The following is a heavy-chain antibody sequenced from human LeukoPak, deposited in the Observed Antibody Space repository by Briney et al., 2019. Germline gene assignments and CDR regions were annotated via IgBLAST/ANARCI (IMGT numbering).Heavy chain of an antibody. CDR1: GFPFSKYA. CDR2: ISGSGGST. J-gene: IGHJ3*02. Sequence: GGSLRLSCAASGFPFSKYAMSWVRQAPGKGLESVSGISGSGGSTYYADSVKGRFTISRDNSKNTLYVQMNSLRAEDTAIYYCAKVVDAFDIWGLATLVTVSS. V-gene: IGHV3-23*01. CDR3: AKVVDAFDI.